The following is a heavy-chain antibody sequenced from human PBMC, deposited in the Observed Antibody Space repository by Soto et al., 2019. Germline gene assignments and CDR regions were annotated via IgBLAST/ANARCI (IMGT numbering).Heavy chain of an antibody. J-gene: IGHJ4*02. CDR3: AGDSAYSNYAFDF. CDR1: GGSVSNYT. Sequence: QVQLVQSGAEVKKPGSSVKVSCKASGGSVSNYTLSWVRQAPGQGLQWMGRIIPILGRANYAENFPGRLTIIADKSTSTAYMELSSLRSEDTAVYFCAGDSAYSNYAFDFWGQGTLVIVSS. V-gene: IGHV1-69*08. D-gene: IGHD4-4*01. CDR2: IIPILGRA.